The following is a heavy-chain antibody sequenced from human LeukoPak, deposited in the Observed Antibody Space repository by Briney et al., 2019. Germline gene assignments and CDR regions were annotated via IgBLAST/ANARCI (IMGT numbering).Heavy chain of an antibody. D-gene: IGHD5-24*01. J-gene: IGHJ4*02. CDR2: IRYDGSNK. CDR3: ARGYSKRWLQSAPKIYYFDY. CDR1: GFTFSSYG. V-gene: IGHV3-30*02. Sequence: PGGSLRLSCAASGFTFSSYGMHWVRQAPGKGLEWVAFIRYDGSNKYYADSVKGRFTISRDNSKNTLYLQMNSLRAEDTAVYYCARGYSKRWLQSAPKIYYFDYWGQGTLVTVSS.